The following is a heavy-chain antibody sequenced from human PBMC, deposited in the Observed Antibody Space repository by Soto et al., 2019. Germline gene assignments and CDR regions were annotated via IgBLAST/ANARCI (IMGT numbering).Heavy chain of an antibody. CDR2: ISYGGST. J-gene: IGHJ4*02. Sequence: QVQLQESGPGLVKPSQTLSLTCTVSGGSINSGGYCWRWIRQHPGKGLDWIGCISYGGSTSYNPSLKGRVTISVDTSKNQFSLKLTSVTAPDTAVYYCSRGILVWGQGALITVSS. D-gene: IGHD5-18*01. V-gene: IGHV4-31*03. CDR1: GGSINSGGYC. CDR3: SRGILV.